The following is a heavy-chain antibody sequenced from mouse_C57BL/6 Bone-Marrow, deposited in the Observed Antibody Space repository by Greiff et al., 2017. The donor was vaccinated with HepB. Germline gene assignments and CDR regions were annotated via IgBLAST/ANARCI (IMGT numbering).Heavy chain of an antibody. CDR3: ARRDDYDVWYFDV. J-gene: IGHJ1*03. CDR2: IYPGDGDT. D-gene: IGHD2-4*01. Sequence: QVHVKQSGPELVKPGASVKISCKASGYAFSSSWMNWVKQRPGKGLEWIGRIYPGDGDTNYNGKFKGKATLTADKSSSTAYMQLSSLTSEDSAVYFCARRDDYDVWYFDVWGTGTTVTVSS. CDR1: GYAFSSSW. V-gene: IGHV1-82*01.